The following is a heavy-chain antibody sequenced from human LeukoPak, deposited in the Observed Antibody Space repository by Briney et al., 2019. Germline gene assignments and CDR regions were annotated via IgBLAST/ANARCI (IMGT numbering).Heavy chain of an antibody. J-gene: IGHJ4*02. CDR2: ISSSSSYI. CDR3: ARGPTYYYDIGGPYYFDY. CDR1: GFTFSSYS. Sequence: PGGSLRLSCAASGFTFSSYSMNWVRQAPGKGLEWVSSISSSSSYIYYADSVKGRFTISRDNSKNTLYLQMNSLRAEDTAVYYCARGPTYYYDIGGPYYFDYWGQGTLVTVSS. V-gene: IGHV3-21*01. D-gene: IGHD3-22*01.